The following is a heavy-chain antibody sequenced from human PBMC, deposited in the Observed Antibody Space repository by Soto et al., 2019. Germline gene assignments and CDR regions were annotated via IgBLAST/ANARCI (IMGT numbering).Heavy chain of an antibody. D-gene: IGHD2-21*02. Sequence: QVQLQESGPGLVKPSETLSLTCTVSGGSISSYYWSWIRQPSGKGLEWIGYMYNTGSTVYNPSLKSRVTISVDTSKNQFSLKLNAVTAADTAVYYCARDLWGYCGTDCYPLDVWGQGTTVTVSS. J-gene: IGHJ6*02. V-gene: IGHV4-59*01. CDR3: ARDLWGYCGTDCYPLDV. CDR2: MYNTGST. CDR1: GGSISSYY.